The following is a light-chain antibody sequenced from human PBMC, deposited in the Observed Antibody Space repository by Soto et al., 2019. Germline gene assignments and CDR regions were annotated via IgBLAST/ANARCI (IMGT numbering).Light chain of an antibody. CDR1: QDIRTS. CDR3: QQYDNLPPFT. J-gene: IGKJ3*01. CDR2: GAS. V-gene: IGKV1-33*01. Sequence: DIQMTQSPSSLSASVGARVSITCQASQDIRTSLSWFQQKPGRAPKLLIYGASYLETGVPSSFRGSGSGTDFSFTISSLQPEDIATYDGQQYDNLPPFTFGPGTKVDIK.